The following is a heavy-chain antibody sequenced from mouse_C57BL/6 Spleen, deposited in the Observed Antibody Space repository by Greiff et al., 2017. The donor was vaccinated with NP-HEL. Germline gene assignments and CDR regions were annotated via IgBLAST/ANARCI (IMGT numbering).Heavy chain of an antibody. V-gene: IGHV1-64*01. CDR1: GYTFTSYW. Sequence: QVQLQQSGAELVKPGASVKLSCKASGYTFTSYWMHWVKQRPGQGLEWIGMIHPNSGSTNYNEKFKSKATLTVDKSSSTAYMQLSSLTSEDSAVYYCARPVYYGNYYFDYWGQGTTLTVSS. CDR3: ARPVYYGNYYFDY. J-gene: IGHJ2*01. CDR2: IHPNSGST. D-gene: IGHD2-1*01.